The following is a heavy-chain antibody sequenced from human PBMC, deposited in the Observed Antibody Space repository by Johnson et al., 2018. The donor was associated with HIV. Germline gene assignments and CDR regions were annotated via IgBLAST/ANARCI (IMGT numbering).Heavy chain of an antibody. Sequence: QVQMVESGGGLVKPGGSLRLSCAASGFTFSDDYMSWIRQAPGKGLEWVSYISRSGSTITYADSVKGRFTISRDKTKNSLYLQINGLSAEDTAVYYCARDRRVAAITYAFDFWGQGTMVTVS. D-gene: IGHD6-13*01. CDR2: ISRSGSTI. CDR1: GFTFSDDY. CDR3: ARDRRVAAITYAFDF. J-gene: IGHJ3*01. V-gene: IGHV3-11*04.